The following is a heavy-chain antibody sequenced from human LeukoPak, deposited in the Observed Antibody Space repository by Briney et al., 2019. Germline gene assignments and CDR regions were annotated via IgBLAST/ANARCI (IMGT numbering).Heavy chain of an antibody. Sequence: PGRSLRLSCAASGFTFDDYAMHWVRQAPGKGLEWVSGISWNSGSIGYADSVKGRFTISRDNAKNSLYLQMNSLRAEDTALYYCAKDHRRYTALSNNWFGPWGQGTLVTVSS. V-gene: IGHV3-9*01. D-gene: IGHD5-18*01. CDR1: GFTFDDYA. J-gene: IGHJ5*02. CDR3: AKDHRRYTALSNNWFGP. CDR2: ISWNSGSI.